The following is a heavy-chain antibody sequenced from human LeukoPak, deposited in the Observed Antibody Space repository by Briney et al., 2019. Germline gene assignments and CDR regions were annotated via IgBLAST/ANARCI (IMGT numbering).Heavy chain of an antibody. Sequence: GGSLRLSCAASGFTFSSYGMHWVRQAPGKGLEWVAVIWYDGSNKYYADSVKGRFTISRDNAESSLYLQMNSLRVEDTAVYYCVRNLAVAGTRFDSWGQGTLVTVSS. CDR2: IWYDGSNK. D-gene: IGHD6-19*01. CDR3: VRNLAVAGTRFDS. J-gene: IGHJ4*02. V-gene: IGHV3-33*03. CDR1: GFTFSSYG.